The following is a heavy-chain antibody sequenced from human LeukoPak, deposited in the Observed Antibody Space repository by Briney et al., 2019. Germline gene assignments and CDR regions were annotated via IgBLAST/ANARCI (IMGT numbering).Heavy chain of an antibody. V-gene: IGHV1-58*02. D-gene: IGHD1-26*01. CDR1: GFTFTSSA. CDR3: AAGTGGSYYRRYYYYGMDV. J-gene: IGHJ6*02. Sequence: GASVKVSCKASGFTFTSSAMQWVRQARGQRLEWIGWIVVGSGNTNYARKFQEKVTITRDMSTSTAYMELSSLRSEDTAVYYCAAGTGGSYYRRYYYYGMDVWGQGTTVTVSS. CDR2: IVVGSGNT.